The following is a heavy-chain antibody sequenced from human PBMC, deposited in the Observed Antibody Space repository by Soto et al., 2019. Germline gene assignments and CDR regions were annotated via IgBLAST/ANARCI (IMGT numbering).Heavy chain of an antibody. CDR1: DGSINNGDW. CDR2: VYHNGNT. CDR3: ATRVIVGPIY. J-gene: IGHJ4*02. V-gene: IGHV4-4*02. D-gene: IGHD1-26*01. Sequence: QVQLQESGTGLVEPSGTLSLTCNVYDGSINNGDWCSWVRQPPGKGLEWIGEVYHNGNTNYNASLKSRVTVSVDKSRNQFSLRLTSVTPADTAVYYCATRVIVGPIYWGQGTLVTVSS.